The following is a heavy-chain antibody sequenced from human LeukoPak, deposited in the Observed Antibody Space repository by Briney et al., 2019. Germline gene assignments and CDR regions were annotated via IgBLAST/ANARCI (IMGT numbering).Heavy chain of an antibody. J-gene: IGHJ4*02. V-gene: IGHV3-23*01. Sequence: GGSLRLSCAASGFTFSSYAMSWVRQAPGKGLEWVSAISGSGGSTYYADSVKGRFTISRDNSKNTLNLQMNSLRAEDTAVYYCANPAYDSSGPFDYWGQGTLVTVSS. CDR2: ISGSGGST. D-gene: IGHD3-22*01. CDR3: ANPAYDSSGPFDY. CDR1: GFTFSSYA.